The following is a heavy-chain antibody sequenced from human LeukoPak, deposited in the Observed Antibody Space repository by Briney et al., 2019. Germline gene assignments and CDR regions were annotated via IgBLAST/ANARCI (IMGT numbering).Heavy chain of an antibody. D-gene: IGHD1-26*01. CDR3: AKDRHLFGTGSYYYFDL. CDR2: IWYDGTNK. CDR1: GFTFSSNN. Sequence: GRSLRLSCASSGFTFSSNNMHWARQARGRGLEWVPAIWYDGTNKYYEDSEKGRFTISRDNSKNTLFLQMSSLRAEDTAVYYCAKDRHLFGTGSYYYFDLWGQGTLVTVSS. V-gene: IGHV3-33*03. J-gene: IGHJ4*02.